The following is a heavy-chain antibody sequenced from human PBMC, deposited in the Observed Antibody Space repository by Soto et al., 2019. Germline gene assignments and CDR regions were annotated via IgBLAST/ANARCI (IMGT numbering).Heavy chain of an antibody. Sequence: EQLQQWGAGLLKPSETLSLTCAVYGGFVSSGSYYWSWIRQPPGKGLEWIGEMSHSGGTHFNPSLKSRVTISVDTSKNQFSRNIYSVTAADTALYYCARVERGTVTTVVDAFDIWGPGTMVTVSS. CDR3: ARVERGTVTTVVDAFDI. CDR2: MSHSGGT. D-gene: IGHD1-1*01. V-gene: IGHV4-34*01. J-gene: IGHJ3*02. CDR1: GGFVSSGSYY.